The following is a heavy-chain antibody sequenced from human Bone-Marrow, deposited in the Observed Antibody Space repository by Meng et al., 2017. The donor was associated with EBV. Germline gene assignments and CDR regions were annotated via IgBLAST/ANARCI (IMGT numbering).Heavy chain of an antibody. J-gene: IGHJ4*02. CDR1: GGSISSGGYS. V-gene: IGHV4-30-2*01. CDR3: ARVVARSYFDY. CDR2: IYHSGRT. Sequence: LQLQEFGSGLVKPSQTLSLTCAVSGGSISSGGYSWSWIRQPPGKGLEWIGYIYHSGRTYYNPSLKSRVTISVDRSKNQFSLKLSSVTAADTAVYYCARVVARSYFDYWGQGTLVTVSS.